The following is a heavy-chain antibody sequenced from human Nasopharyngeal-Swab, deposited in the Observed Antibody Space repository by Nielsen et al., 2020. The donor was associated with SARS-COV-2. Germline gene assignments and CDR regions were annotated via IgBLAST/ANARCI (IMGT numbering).Heavy chain of an antibody. CDR1: GFTFSSYW. D-gene: IGHD1-26*01. CDR3: ARVFGWELLRDGFDY. J-gene: IGHJ4*02. CDR2: IKQDGSEK. V-gene: IGHV3-7*01. Sequence: GESLKISCAASGFTFSSYWMSWVRQAPGKGLEWVANIKQDGSEKYYVDSVKGRFTISRDNAKNSLYLQMNSLRAEDTAVYYCARVFGWELLRDGFDYWGQGTLVTVSP.